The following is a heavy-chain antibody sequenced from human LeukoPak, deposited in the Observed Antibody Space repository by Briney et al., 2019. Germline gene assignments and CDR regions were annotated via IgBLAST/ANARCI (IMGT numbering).Heavy chain of an antibody. CDR2: ISGSGGST. J-gene: IGHJ4*02. V-gene: IGHV3-23*01. CDR3: AKRPRGNYLDPFDY. Sequence: HTEGSLRLSCAASGFTFSSYAMSWVRQAPGKGLEWVSGISGSGGSTYYADSVKGRFTISRDNSKNRLYLQMNSLRAEDTAVYYCAKRPRGNYLDPFDYWGQGTLVTVSS. CDR1: GFTFSSYA. D-gene: IGHD3-10*01.